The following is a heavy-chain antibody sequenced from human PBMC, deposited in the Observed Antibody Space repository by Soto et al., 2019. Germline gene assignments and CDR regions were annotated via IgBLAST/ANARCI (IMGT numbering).Heavy chain of an antibody. D-gene: IGHD2-15*01. CDR2: INHSGST. CDR3: ASIRAATPRPYYYYGMDV. Sequence: SETLSLTCAVYGGSFIGYYWSWIRQPPGKGLEWIGEINHSGSTNYNPSLKSRVTISVDTSKNQFSLKLSSVTAADTAVYYCASIRAATPRPYYYYGMDVWGQGTTVTVSS. CDR1: GGSFIGYY. V-gene: IGHV4-34*01. J-gene: IGHJ6*02.